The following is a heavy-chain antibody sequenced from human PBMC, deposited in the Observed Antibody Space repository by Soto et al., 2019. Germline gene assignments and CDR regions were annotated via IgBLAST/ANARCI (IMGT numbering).Heavy chain of an antibody. V-gene: IGHV3-23*01. CDR3: ARGGSTGWFYFDF. CDR1: GFTFKSYA. D-gene: IGHD6-19*01. Sequence: GGSLRLSCAASGFTFKSYAMNWVRQDPGKGLEWVASTPGSGGSSYYADSVKGRFTISRDNSKNTLYLDLNSLKAEDTALYYCARGGSTGWFYFDFWGQGTQVTVSS. J-gene: IGHJ4*02. CDR2: TPGSGGSS.